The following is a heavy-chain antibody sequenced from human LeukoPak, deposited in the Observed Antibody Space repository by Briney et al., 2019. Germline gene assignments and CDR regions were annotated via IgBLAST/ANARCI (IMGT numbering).Heavy chain of an antibody. V-gene: IGHV4-59*01. J-gene: IGHJ3*02. Sequence: SETLSLTCTVSGGSISSYYWSWIRQPPGKGLEWIGYIYYSGSTNYNPSLKSRVTISVDTSKNQFSLKLSSVTAADTAVYYCARSRMVRGVPNVFDIWGQGTMVTVSS. CDR3: ARSRMVRGVPNVFDI. CDR2: IYYSGST. CDR1: GGSISSYY. D-gene: IGHD3-10*01.